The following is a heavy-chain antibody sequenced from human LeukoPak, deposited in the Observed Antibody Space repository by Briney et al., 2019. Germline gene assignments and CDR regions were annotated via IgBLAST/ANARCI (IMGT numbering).Heavy chain of an antibody. D-gene: IGHD6-6*01. J-gene: IGHJ4*02. CDR1: GFTFSSYE. CDR2: ISSSGSTI. CDR3: ARTLIEYSVSSCYFDY. V-gene: IGHV3-48*03. Sequence: GGSLRLSCAASGFTFSSYEMNWVRQTPGKGLEWVSYISSSGSTIYYADSVKGRFTISRDNSKNTLYLQMNSLRAEDTAVYYCARTLIEYSVSSCYFDYWGQGTLVTVSS.